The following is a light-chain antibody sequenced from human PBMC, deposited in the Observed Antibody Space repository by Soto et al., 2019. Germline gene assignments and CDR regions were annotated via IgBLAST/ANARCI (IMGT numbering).Light chain of an antibody. Sequence: QSVLTQPPSVSGAPGQRVTISCTGSSSNIGAGYDVHWYQQLPVTAPKLLIYGNSNRPSGVPDRFSGSKSGTSASLAITGLQAEHEADYYCQYYDSSLSGSVFGGGTKLTVL. CDR3: QYYDSSLSGSV. CDR2: GNS. CDR1: SSNIGAGYD. J-gene: IGLJ3*02. V-gene: IGLV1-40*01.